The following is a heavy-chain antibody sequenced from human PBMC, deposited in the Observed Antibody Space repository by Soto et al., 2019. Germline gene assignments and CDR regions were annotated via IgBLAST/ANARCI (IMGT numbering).Heavy chain of an antibody. V-gene: IGHV3-21*01. CDR2: ISSSSSYI. D-gene: IGHD6-13*01. Sequence: PGGSLRLSCAASGFTFSSYSMNWVRQAPGKGLEWVSSISSSSSYIYYADSVKGRFTISRDNAKNSLYLQMNSLRAEDTAAYYCARDVLDSSSWTPFQHWGQGTLVTVSS. CDR3: ARDVLDSSSWTPFQH. CDR1: GFTFSSYS. J-gene: IGHJ1*01.